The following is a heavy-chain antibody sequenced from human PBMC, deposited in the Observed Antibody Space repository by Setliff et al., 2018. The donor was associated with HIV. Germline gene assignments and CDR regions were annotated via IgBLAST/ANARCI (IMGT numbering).Heavy chain of an antibody. CDR3: ARGRGGNSGGFYDPPLDV. V-gene: IGHV3-11*05. D-gene: IGHD1-26*01. Sequence: GESLKISCAASGFTFSDYFMAWVRQTPVKGLEWISYISNSSGHTVYADSGKGRFTISRDNAKKSLYLEMNSLRAEDTAVYYCARGRGGNSGGFYDPPLDVWGLGTLVTVSS. J-gene: IGHJ4*02. CDR2: ISNSSGHT. CDR1: GFTFSDYF.